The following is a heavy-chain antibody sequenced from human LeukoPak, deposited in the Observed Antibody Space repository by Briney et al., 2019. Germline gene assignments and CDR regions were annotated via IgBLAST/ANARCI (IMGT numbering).Heavy chain of an antibody. CDR2: INAGNGNT. CDR3: ARVGPGGSGSLYYYYYGMDV. V-gene: IGHV1-3*01. J-gene: IGHJ6*02. Sequence: GASVKVSCKASGGTFSSYAISWVRQAPGQRLEWMGWINAGNGNTKYSQKFQGRVTITRDTSASTAYMELSSLRSEDTAVYYCARVGPGGSGSLYYYYYGMDVWGQGTTVTVSS. D-gene: IGHD3-10*01. CDR1: GGTFSSYA.